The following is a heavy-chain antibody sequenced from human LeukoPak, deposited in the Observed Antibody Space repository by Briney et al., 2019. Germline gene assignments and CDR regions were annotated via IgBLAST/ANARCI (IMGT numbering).Heavy chain of an antibody. CDR3: ATGGYCSGGSCYSFFDY. D-gene: IGHD2-15*01. CDR1: GYSFNTYW. Sequence: GESLKISCKGSGYSFNTYWIGWVRQMPEKGLEWMGIIYPGDSDTRYSPSFEGQVTISADKSISTAYLQWSSLKASDTAMYYCATGGYCSGGSCYSFFDYWGQGTLVTVSS. V-gene: IGHV5-51*01. CDR2: IYPGDSDT. J-gene: IGHJ4*02.